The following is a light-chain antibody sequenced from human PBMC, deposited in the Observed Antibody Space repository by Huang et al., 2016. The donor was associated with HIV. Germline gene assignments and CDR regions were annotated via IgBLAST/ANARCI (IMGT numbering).Light chain of an antibody. CDR3: QQSYNIPRT. V-gene: IGKV1-39*01. CDR2: GAS. J-gene: IGKJ2*01. CDR1: QIINRY. Sequence: DIQMTQAPSSLSAPVGDRVIITCRASQIINRYLNWYQQMSGRAPKLLIYGASTLQGGVSPRFSGSGSGTDFTLTITDVQPEDSATYFCQQSYNIPRTFGQGTLLEI.